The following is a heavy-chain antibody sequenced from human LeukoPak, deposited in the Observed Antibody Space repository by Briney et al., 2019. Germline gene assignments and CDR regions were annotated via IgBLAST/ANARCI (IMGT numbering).Heavy chain of an antibody. D-gene: IGHD4-17*01. CDR3: ARVSPNGDYGYDAFGI. CDR1: GGSISSYY. V-gene: IGHV4-59*01. Sequence: SETLSLTCTVSGGSISSYYWSWIRQPPGKGLEWVGYIYYSGSTNYNPSLKSRVTISVDTSKNQFSLKLSSVTAADTAVYYCARVSPNGDYGYDAFGIWGQGTMVTVSS. J-gene: IGHJ3*02. CDR2: IYYSGST.